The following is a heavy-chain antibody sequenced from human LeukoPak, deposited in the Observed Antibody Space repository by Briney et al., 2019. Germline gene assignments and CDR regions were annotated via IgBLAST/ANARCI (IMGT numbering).Heavy chain of an antibody. J-gene: IGHJ3*02. CDR2: ISSSSSYI. Sequence: GGSLRLSCAASGFTFSSYSMNWVRQPPGKGLEWVSSISSSSSYIYYADSVKGRFTISRDNAKNSLYLQMNSLRAEDTAVYYCARIGRANAFDIWGQGTMVTVSS. CDR3: ARIGRANAFDI. V-gene: IGHV3-21*01. CDR1: GFTFSSYS.